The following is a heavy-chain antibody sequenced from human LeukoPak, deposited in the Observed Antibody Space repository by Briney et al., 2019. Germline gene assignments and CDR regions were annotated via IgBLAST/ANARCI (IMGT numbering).Heavy chain of an antibody. CDR1: GGSFSGYY. D-gene: IGHD3-16*02. CDR2: INHSGST. Sequence: SETLSLTCAVYGGSFSGYYWSWLRQPPGKGLEWIGEINHSGSTNYNPSLKSRVTISVDTPKNQFSLKLSSVTAADTAVYYCARVTTGYVWGSYRWNWFDRWGQGTLVTVSS. J-gene: IGHJ5*02. V-gene: IGHV4-34*01. CDR3: ARVTTGYVWGSYRWNWFDR.